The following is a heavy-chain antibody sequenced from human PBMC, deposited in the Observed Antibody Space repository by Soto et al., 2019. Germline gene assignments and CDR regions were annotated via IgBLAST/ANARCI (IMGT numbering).Heavy chain of an antibody. J-gene: IGHJ6*02. D-gene: IGHD2-21*01. CDR1: GFTFSSHG. CDR3: VKDRRTEAYGMEV. V-gene: IGHV3-30*18. Sequence: QVQLVESGGGVVQPGRSLRLSCAASGFTFSSHGLHWVRQAPSRGLEWVAVISYDGTNKQYGDSVKGRFTISRDNSQNTLYLQVNSLRAEDTAVYYCVKDRRTEAYGMEVWGQGTTVTVSS. CDR2: ISYDGTNK.